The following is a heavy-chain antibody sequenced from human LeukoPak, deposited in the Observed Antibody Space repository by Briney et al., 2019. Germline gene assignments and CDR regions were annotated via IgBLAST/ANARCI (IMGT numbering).Heavy chain of an antibody. Sequence: SETLSLTCAVYGGSFSGYYWSWIRQPPGKGLEWIGEINHSGSTNYNPSLKSRVTISVDTSKNQFSLKLSSVTAADTAVYYCARRGAQLVQGLDYWGQGTLVTVSS. CDR2: INHSGST. CDR3: ARRGAQLVQGLDY. J-gene: IGHJ4*02. V-gene: IGHV4-34*01. D-gene: IGHD6-6*01. CDR1: GGSFSGYY.